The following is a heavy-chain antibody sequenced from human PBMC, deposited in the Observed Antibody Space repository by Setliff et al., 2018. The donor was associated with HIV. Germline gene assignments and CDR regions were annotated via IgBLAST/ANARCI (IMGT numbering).Heavy chain of an antibody. V-gene: IGHV4-34*01. CDR2: MNQSGTT. J-gene: IGHJ4*02. CDR1: GTSFSDHY. CDR3: ARSPRIGVAGEFEY. Sequence: PSETLSLTCSVYGTSFSDHYWSWVRQTPGKGLEWIGEMNQSGTTNYNPSLKSRVTISVDTSKNQFSLKVNSVTAADTAVYCCARSPRIGVAGEFEYWGQGTLVTVSS. D-gene: IGHD6-19*01.